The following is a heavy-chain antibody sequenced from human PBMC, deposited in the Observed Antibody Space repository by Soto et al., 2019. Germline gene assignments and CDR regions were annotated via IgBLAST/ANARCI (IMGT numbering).Heavy chain of an antibody. CDR3: EVSRSGSLYYFVY. Sequence: QVQLVQSGAEVKKPGSSVKVSCKASGGTFSSYTISWVRQAPGQGLEWMGRIIPILGIANYAQKFQGRVTITADKSTSTAYMELSSLRSEDTAVYYCEVSRSGSLYYFVYWGQGTLVTVSS. CDR1: GGTFSSYT. D-gene: IGHD3-10*01. V-gene: IGHV1-69*02. J-gene: IGHJ4*02. CDR2: IIPILGIA.